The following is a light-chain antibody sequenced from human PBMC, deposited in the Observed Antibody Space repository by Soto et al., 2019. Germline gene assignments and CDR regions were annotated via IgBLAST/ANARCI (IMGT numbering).Light chain of an antibody. Sequence: DIQMTQSPSSLSASVGDRVTITCRASQSIRSYLNWYQQKPGKAPNLLIYAASSLQSGVPSRFRGSGSGTDFTLTISSLQPEDFATYYCQQSYNTPRTFGPGTKVHIK. CDR2: AAS. J-gene: IGKJ3*01. CDR3: QQSYNTPRT. V-gene: IGKV1-39*01. CDR1: QSIRSY.